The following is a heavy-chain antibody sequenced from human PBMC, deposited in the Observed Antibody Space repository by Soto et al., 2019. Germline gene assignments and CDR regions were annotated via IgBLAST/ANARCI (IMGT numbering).Heavy chain of an antibody. CDR2: IYYSGAS. Sequence: SETLSLTCTVSGGPIITTNNYWGWIRQPPGKGLEWIGSIYYSGASYYNPSLKSRVTISLDTSKNQFSLKLSSVTAADTAVYYCARGRGLRYGYYYYGMDVWGQGTTVTVSS. J-gene: IGHJ6*02. D-gene: IGHD3-9*01. V-gene: IGHV4-39*01. CDR1: GGPIITTNNY. CDR3: ARGRGLRYGYYYYGMDV.